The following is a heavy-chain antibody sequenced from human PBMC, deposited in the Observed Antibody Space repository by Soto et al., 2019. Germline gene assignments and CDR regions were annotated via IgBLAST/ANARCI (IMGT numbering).Heavy chain of an antibody. Sequence: EVQLVESGGGLVQPGRSLRLSCAASGFTFDDYAMHWVRQAPGKGPEWVSGISWNSGSIGYADSVKGRFTISRDNAKNSLYLQMNSLRAEDTALYYCAKDIGSGWYYFDYWGQGTLVTVSS. CDR2: ISWNSGSI. D-gene: IGHD6-19*01. CDR1: GFTFDDYA. CDR3: AKDIGSGWYYFDY. J-gene: IGHJ4*02. V-gene: IGHV3-9*01.